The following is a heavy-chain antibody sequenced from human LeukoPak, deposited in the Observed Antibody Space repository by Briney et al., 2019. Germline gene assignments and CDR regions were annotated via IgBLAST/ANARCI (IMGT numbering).Heavy chain of an antibody. D-gene: IGHD6-13*01. CDR2: ISANGGYT. CDR3: VKDYSTIPAAANPLFDY. CDR1: GFTFSSYA. Sequence: GGSLRLSCAASGFTFSSYAMTWVRQAPGKGLEWVSTISANGGYTFYADSVKGRFTIARDNSKNTVDLQMNSLRAEDTAVYYCVKDYSTIPAAANPLFDYWGQGALVTVSS. J-gene: IGHJ4*02. V-gene: IGHV3-23*01.